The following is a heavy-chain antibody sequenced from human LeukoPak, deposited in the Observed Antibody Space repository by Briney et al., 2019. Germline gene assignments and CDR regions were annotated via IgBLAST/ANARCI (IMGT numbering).Heavy chain of an antibody. CDR3: ARLDSSGYYFPGVSDY. V-gene: IGHV3-21*01. CDR1: GFTFSSYS. CDR2: ISSSSTYI. D-gene: IGHD3-22*01. Sequence: GGSLRLSCAASGFTFSSYSMNWVRQAPWKGLEWVSAISSSSTYIYYADSVKGRFTISRDNAKNSLFLQLDSLRAEDTAVYHCARLDSSGYYFPGVSDYWGQGTLVTVSS. J-gene: IGHJ4*02.